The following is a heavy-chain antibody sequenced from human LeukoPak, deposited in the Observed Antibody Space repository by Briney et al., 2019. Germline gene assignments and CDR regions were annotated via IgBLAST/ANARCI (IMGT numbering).Heavy chain of an antibody. CDR1: GFTFSSYA. D-gene: IGHD1-26*01. Sequence: GRSLRLSCAASGFTFSSYAMHWVRQAPGKGLEWVAVISYDGSNKYYADSVKGRFTISRDNSKNTLYLQMNSLRAEDTAVYCCARDRGYSGSWDFDYWGQGPLVTVSS. V-gene: IGHV3-30*04. J-gene: IGHJ4*02. CDR2: ISYDGSNK. CDR3: ARDRGYSGSWDFDY.